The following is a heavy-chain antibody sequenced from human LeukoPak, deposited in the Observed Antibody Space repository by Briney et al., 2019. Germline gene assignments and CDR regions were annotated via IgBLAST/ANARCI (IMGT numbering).Heavy chain of an antibody. CDR2: IKGDGSDT. Sequence: GGSLRLSCAASGFTFSGYWMHWARQAPGKGLVWVACIKGDGSDTGYADSVKGRFTISRDNPKNMLYLQMNSLRVEDTAVYYCARDPRNKGFDPWGQGTLVTVSA. CDR1: GFTFSGYW. J-gene: IGHJ5*02. V-gene: IGHV3-74*01. D-gene: IGHD1/OR15-1a*01. CDR3: ARDPRNKGFDP.